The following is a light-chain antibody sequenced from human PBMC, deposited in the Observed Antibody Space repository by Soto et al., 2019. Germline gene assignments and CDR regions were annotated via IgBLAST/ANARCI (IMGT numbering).Light chain of an antibody. CDR3: CSYVGSYTYV. CDR1: SSDVGGYNY. V-gene: IGLV2-11*01. Sequence: QSALTQPRSVSGSPGQSVTISCTGTSSDVGGYNYVSWCQQHPGKGPKLMIYDVNKRPSGVPDRFSGSKSGNTASLTISGLQVEDEADYYCCSYVGSYTYVSAAGTKVTVL. CDR2: DVN. J-gene: IGLJ1*01.